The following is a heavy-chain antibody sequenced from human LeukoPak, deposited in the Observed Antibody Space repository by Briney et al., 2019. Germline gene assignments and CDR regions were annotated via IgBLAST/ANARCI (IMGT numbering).Heavy chain of an antibody. D-gene: IGHD1-26*01. CDR3: AKGRVGATMVTVDY. Sequence: PGGSLRLSCTASGFTFGDYAMSWVRQAPGKGLEWVTVISYDGSNKYYADSVKGRFTISRDNSKNTLYLQMNSLRAEDTAVYYCAKGRVGATMVTVDYWGQGTLVTVSS. CDR1: GFTFGDYA. J-gene: IGHJ4*02. V-gene: IGHV3-30*04. CDR2: ISYDGSNK.